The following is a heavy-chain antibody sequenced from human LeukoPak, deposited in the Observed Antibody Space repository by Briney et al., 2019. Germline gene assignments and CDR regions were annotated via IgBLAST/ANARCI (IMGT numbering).Heavy chain of an antibody. CDR3: AKGFYDRGY. J-gene: IGHJ4*02. Sequence: GGSLRLSCAASGFTFSSYGMSWVRQAPGKGLEWVSAISGSGGSTYYADSVKGRFTISRDNSKNSLYLQMNSLRVEDTAVYYCAKGFYDRGYWGQGTLVTVSS. CDR1: GFTFSSYG. V-gene: IGHV3-23*01. CDR2: ISGSGGST. D-gene: IGHD3-16*01.